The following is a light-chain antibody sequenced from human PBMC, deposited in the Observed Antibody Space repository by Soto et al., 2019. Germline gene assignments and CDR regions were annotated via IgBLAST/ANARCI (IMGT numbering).Light chain of an antibody. Sequence: DIQMTQSPSSLSASVGDRVTITCRASQGIRNDLGWYQQKPGKAPKRLIYTASTLQSGVPSRFRGSESGKKFPLTISSLQPKNFATYYCLQQNSYPLTFGQGTKVEIK. CDR3: LQQNSYPLT. V-gene: IGKV1-17*01. J-gene: IGKJ1*01. CDR1: QGIRND. CDR2: TAS.